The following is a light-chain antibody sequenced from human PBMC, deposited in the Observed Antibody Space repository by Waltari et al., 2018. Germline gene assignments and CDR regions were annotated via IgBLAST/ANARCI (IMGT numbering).Light chain of an antibody. CDR1: QSVGKY. J-gene: IGKJ1*01. CDR3: QKYESLPAT. V-gene: IGKV3-20*01. Sequence: EIVLTQSPGTLSLSPGERATLSCRASQSVGKYLAWYQQRPGQAPRLLIYETYRRATGTPDRFTGSGSGTDFSLTISRLEPEDFAVYYCQKYESLPATFGQGTTVETK. CDR2: ETY.